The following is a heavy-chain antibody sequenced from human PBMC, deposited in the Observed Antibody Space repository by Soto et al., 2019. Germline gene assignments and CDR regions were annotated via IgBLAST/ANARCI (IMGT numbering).Heavy chain of an antibody. D-gene: IGHD3-22*01. CDR3: ASAPYYYDSSGPAYYFDY. CDR1: GHTFTSYG. V-gene: IGHV1-18*01. J-gene: IGHJ4*02. Sequence: GASVKVSCKASGHTFTSYGISWVRQAPGQGLEWMGWISAYNGNTNYAQKLQGRVTMTTDTSTSTAYMELRSLRSDDTAVYYCASAPYYYDSSGPAYYFDYWGQGTPVTVSS. CDR2: ISAYNGNT.